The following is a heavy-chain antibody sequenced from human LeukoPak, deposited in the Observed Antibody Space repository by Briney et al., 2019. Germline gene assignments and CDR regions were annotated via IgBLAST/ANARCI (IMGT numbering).Heavy chain of an antibody. D-gene: IGHD1-26*01. Sequence: GGSLRLSCEDSGFTFSTSSMHWVRQAPGKGLEWVAVISYDGRNTYYADSVKGRFTISRDNSKNTMFLQMDSLRVEDTAVYYCAREDSGSFDSWGQGTLVIVS. CDR2: ISYDGRNT. V-gene: IGHV3-30*04. CDR3: AREDSGSFDS. J-gene: IGHJ4*02. CDR1: GFTFSTSS.